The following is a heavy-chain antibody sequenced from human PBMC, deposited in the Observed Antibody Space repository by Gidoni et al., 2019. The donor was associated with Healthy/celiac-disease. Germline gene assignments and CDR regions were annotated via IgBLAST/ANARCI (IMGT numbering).Heavy chain of an antibody. CDR1: GFSLSTSGVG. CDR2: IYWDDDK. Sequence: QITLKESGPTLVKPTQTLTLTCTFSGFSLSTSGVGVGWIRQPPGKALEWLALIYWDDDKRYSPSLKSRLTITKDTSKNQVVLTMTNMDPVDTATYYCAHRPPITMIVVGDAFDIWGQGTMVTVSS. D-gene: IGHD3-22*01. CDR3: AHRPPITMIVVGDAFDI. V-gene: IGHV2-5*02. J-gene: IGHJ3*02.